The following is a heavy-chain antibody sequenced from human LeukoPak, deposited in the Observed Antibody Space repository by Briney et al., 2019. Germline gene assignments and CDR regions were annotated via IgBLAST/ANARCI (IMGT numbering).Heavy chain of an antibody. CDR2: INSDGRST. D-gene: IGHD7-27*01. V-gene: IGHV3-74*01. J-gene: IGHJ4*02. CDR1: GFTFGSYW. CDR3: ARGPETGVYYFDY. Sequence: GGSLRLSCAASGFTFGSYWMHWVRQVPGKGLVWVSRINSDGRSTNYADSVKGRFTISRDNAQNTLYLQMNSLRAEDTAVYYCARGPETGVYYFDYWGQGTLVTVSS.